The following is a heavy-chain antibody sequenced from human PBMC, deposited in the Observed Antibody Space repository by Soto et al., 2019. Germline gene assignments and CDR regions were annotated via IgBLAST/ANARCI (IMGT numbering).Heavy chain of an antibody. CDR3: AKDPDRGNYYYYYMDV. D-gene: IGHD3-16*01. J-gene: IGHJ6*03. V-gene: IGHV3-15*07. CDR2: IKSKTDGGTT. CDR1: GFTFSNAW. Sequence: GGSLRLSCAASGFTFSNAWMNWVRQAPGKGLEWVGRIKSKTDGGTTDYAAPVKGRFTISKDDSKNTLYLQMNSLKTEDTAVYYCAKDPDRGNYYYYYMDVWGKGTTVTVSS.